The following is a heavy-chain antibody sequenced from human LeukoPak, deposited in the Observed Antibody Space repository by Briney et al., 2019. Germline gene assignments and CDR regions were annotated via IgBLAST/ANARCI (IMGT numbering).Heavy chain of an antibody. CDR1: GYTLTELS. CDR2: FDSEDGET. V-gene: IGHV1-24*01. D-gene: IGHD2-15*01. J-gene: IGHJ4*02. CDR3: ARGRSCSGGSCYFLAPFDY. Sequence: ASVKVSCKVSGYTLTELSMHWVRQAPGKGLEWMGGFDSEDGETIYAQKFQGRVSMTEDTSTDTAYMELSSLRSEDMAVYYCARGRSCSGGSCYFLAPFDYWGQGTLVTVSS.